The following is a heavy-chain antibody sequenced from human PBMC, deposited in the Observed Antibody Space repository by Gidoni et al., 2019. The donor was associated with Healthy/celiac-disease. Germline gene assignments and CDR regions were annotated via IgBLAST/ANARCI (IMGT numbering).Heavy chain of an antibody. Sequence: QVQLVESGGGVVQPGRSLRLSCAASGFTFSSYGMHWVRQAPGKGLEWVAVISYDGSNKYYADSVKGRFTISRDNSKNTLYLQMNSLRAEDTAVYYCANDLGYCSGGSCYADYYYGMDVWGQGTTVTVSS. CDR3: ANDLGYCSGGSCYADYYYGMDV. J-gene: IGHJ6*02. D-gene: IGHD2-15*01. CDR2: ISYDGSNK. V-gene: IGHV3-30*18. CDR1: GFTFSSYG.